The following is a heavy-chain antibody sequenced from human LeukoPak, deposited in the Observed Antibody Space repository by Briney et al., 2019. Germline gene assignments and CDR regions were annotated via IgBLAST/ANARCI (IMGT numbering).Heavy chain of an antibody. J-gene: IGHJ4*02. Sequence: GGSLRLSCAASGFTFSDYYMSWIRQAPGKGLEWVSYISSTSSYTNYADSVKGRYTISRDNAKNSLHLQMNSLRAEDTAVYYCARSYGWLPGGMWGQGTLVTVSS. CDR2: ISSTSSYT. CDR3: ARSYGWLPGGM. V-gene: IGHV3-11*03. CDR1: GFTFSDYY. D-gene: IGHD5-12*01.